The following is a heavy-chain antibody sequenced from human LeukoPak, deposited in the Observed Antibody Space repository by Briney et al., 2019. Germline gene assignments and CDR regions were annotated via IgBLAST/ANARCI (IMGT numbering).Heavy chain of an antibody. CDR1: GGTFSSYA. Sequence: SVKVSCKASGGTFSSYAISWVRQAPGQGLEWMGGIIPIFGTANYAQKFQGRVTITADEATSTAYMELSSLRSEDTAVYYCASDTRGRQLELRHWGQGTLVTVSS. D-gene: IGHD1-7*01. CDR3: ASDTRGRQLELRH. V-gene: IGHV1-69*13. CDR2: IIPIFGTA. J-gene: IGHJ4*02.